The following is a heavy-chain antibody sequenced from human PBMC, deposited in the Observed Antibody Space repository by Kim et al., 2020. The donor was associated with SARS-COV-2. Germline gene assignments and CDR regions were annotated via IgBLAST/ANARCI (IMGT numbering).Heavy chain of an antibody. CDR1: GFTFSSYS. Sequence: GGSLRLSCAASGFTFSSYSMNWVRQAPGKGLEWVSSISSSSSYIYYADSVKGRFTISRDNAKNSLYLQMNSLRAEDTAVYYCARVPLRYCSSTSCQTPVDPWGQGTLVTVSS. CDR3: ARVPLRYCSSTSCQTPVDP. J-gene: IGHJ5*02. V-gene: IGHV3-21*01. D-gene: IGHD2-2*01. CDR2: ISSSSSYI.